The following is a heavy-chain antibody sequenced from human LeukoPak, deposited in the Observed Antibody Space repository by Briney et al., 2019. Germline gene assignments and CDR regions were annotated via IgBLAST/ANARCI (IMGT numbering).Heavy chain of an antibody. J-gene: IGHJ4*02. V-gene: IGHV3-7*04. CDR3: ARGLRWVDY. CDR1: GFVFSSNW. CDR2: IKQDGSEK. D-gene: IGHD4-23*01. Sequence: QPGGSLRLSCAASGFVFSSNWMTWVRQAPGKGLEWVANIKQDGSEKYYVDSVKGRFTISRDNANSSLYLQMNSLRAEDTSVYYCARGLRWVDYWGQGTLVTVSS.